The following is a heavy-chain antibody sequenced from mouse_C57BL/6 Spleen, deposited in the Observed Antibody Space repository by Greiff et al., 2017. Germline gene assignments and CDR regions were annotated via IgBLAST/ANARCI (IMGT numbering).Heavy chain of an antibody. CDR2: ISDGGSYT. CDR1: GFTFSSYA. D-gene: IGHD2-2*01. Sequence: EVKLVESGGGLVKPGGSLKLSCAASGFTFSSYAMSWVRQTPEKRLEWVATISDGGSYTYYPDNVKGRFTISRDNAKNNLYLQMSHLKSEDTAMYYCARDTVYYGYDGGQGTTRTVSA. CDR3: ARDTVYYGYD. V-gene: IGHV5-4*01. J-gene: IGHJ2*01.